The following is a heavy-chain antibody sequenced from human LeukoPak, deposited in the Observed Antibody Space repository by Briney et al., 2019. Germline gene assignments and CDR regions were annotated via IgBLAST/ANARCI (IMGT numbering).Heavy chain of an antibody. CDR3: ARVVGRDIVVARPAIGGFDY. CDR2: INHSGST. Sequence: PSETLSLTCAVYGGSFSGYYWSWIRQPPGKGLEWIGEINHSGSTNYNPSLKSRVTISVDTSKNQFSLKLSSVTAADTAVYYCARVVGRDIVVARPAIGGFDYWGQGTLVTVSS. J-gene: IGHJ4*02. V-gene: IGHV4-34*01. D-gene: IGHD2-2*01. CDR1: GGSFSGYY.